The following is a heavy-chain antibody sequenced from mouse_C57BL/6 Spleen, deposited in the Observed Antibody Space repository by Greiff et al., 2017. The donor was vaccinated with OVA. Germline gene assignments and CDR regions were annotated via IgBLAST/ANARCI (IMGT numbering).Heavy chain of an antibody. J-gene: IGHJ4*01. V-gene: IGHV1-80*01. Sequence: QVQLQQSGAELVKPGASVKISCKASGYAFSSYWMNWVKQRPGKGLEWIGQIYPGDGDTNYNGKFKGKATLTADKSSSTAYMQLSSLTSEASAVYFCARSPLYDYDYYAMDYWGQGTSVTVSS. CDR3: ARSPLYDYDYYAMDY. CDR2: IYPGDGDT. D-gene: IGHD2-4*01. CDR1: GYAFSSYW.